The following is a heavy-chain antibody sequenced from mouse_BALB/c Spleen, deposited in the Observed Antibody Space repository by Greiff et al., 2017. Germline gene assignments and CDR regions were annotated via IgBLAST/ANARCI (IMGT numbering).Heavy chain of an antibody. V-gene: IGHV1-69*02. D-gene: IGHD2-10*02. CDR2: IDPSDSET. J-gene: IGHJ2*01. Sequence: QVQLQQPGAELVKPGAPVKLSCKASGYTFTSYWMNWVKQRPGRGLEWIGRIDPSDSETHYNQKFKDKATLTVDKSSSPAYIQLSSLTSEDSAVYYCAREGYGNFFDYWGQGTTLTVSS. CDR1: GYTFTSYW. CDR3: AREGYGNFFDY.